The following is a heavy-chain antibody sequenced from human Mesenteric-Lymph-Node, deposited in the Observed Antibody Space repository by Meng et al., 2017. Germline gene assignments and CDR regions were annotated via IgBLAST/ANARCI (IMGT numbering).Heavy chain of an antibody. D-gene: IGHD3-10*01. CDR1: GFNFTTYA. J-gene: IGHJ4*02. V-gene: IGHV3-23*01. CDR3: ARDREGSGSYTPFDY. CDR2: ISDSGSTT. Sequence: GESLKISCAGSGFNFTTYAMTWVRQAPGKGLEWVSLISDSGSTTYYADSVKGRFTISRDNSKNTLYLQMNSLRAEDTAVYYCARDREGSGSYTPFDYWGQGTLVTVSS.